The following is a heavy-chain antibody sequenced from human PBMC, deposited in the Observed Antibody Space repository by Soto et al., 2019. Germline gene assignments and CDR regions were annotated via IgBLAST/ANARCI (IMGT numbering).Heavy chain of an antibody. CDR1: GGTFSSYA. V-gene: IGHV1-69*13. CDR2: IIPIFGTA. Sequence: SVKVSCKASGGTFSSYAISWVRQAPGQGLEWMGGIIPIFGTANYAQKFQGRVTITADESTSTAYMELSSLRSEDTAVYYCARLDVRFGGRVSWGQGTLVTVSS. CDR3: ARLDVRFGGRVS. J-gene: IGHJ5*02. D-gene: IGHD3-16*01.